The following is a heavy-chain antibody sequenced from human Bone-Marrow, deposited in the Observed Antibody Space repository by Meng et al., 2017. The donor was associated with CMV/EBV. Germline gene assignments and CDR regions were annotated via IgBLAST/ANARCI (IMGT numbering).Heavy chain of an antibody. Sequence: GESLKISCAASGFTFSSYAMSWFRQAPGKGLEWVSAISGSGGSTYYADSVKGRFTISRDNSKNTLYLQMNSLRAEDTAVYYCAKWDLYYGGYTEDDYWGQGTLVTVSS. D-gene: IGHD5-12*01. CDR1: GFTFSSYA. J-gene: IGHJ4*02. V-gene: IGHV3-23*01. CDR3: AKWDLYYGGYTEDDY. CDR2: ISGSGGST.